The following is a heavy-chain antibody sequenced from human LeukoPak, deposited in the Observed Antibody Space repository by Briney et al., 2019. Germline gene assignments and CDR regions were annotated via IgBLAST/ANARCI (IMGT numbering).Heavy chain of an antibody. Sequence: PGGSLRLSCAASGFTFTYFGMHWVRQAPGKGLEWVGRIKSKTDGGTTDYAAPVKGRLTISREDSKNTLYLQMNSLKTEDTAVYYCTTYVGAYSNWGDYYYYYMDVWGKGTTVTVSS. CDR3: TTYVGAYSNWGDYYYYYMDV. CDR2: IKSKTDGGTT. J-gene: IGHJ6*03. CDR1: GFTFTYFG. D-gene: IGHD4-11*01. V-gene: IGHV3-15*01.